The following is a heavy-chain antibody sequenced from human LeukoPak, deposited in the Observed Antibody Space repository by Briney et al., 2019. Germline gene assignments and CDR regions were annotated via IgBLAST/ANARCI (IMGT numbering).Heavy chain of an antibody. J-gene: IGHJ6*02. Sequence: SVKVSCKASGGTFSSYAISWVRQAPGQGLEWMGRIIPIFGIANYAQKFQGRVTITADKYTSTAYMELSSLRSEDTAVYYCARVVYSTGMDVWGQGTTVTVSS. V-gene: IGHV1-69*04. CDR3: ARVVYSTGMDV. CDR1: GGTFSSYA. D-gene: IGHD6-13*01. CDR2: IIPIFGIA.